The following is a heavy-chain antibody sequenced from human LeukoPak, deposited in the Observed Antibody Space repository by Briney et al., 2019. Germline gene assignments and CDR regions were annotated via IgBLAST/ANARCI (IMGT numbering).Heavy chain of an antibody. Sequence: GGSLRLSCAASGFTFNDAWMTWVRQAPGKGLEWVGRIKSKTDGGTTDYAAPVKGRFTISRDDSETTLYLQMNSLKTEDTAVYYCTTTLAVAGTSMGYWGQGTLVTVSS. D-gene: IGHD6-19*01. V-gene: IGHV3-15*01. CDR3: TTTLAVAGTSMGY. CDR2: IKSKTDGGTT. CDR1: GFTFNDAW. J-gene: IGHJ4*02.